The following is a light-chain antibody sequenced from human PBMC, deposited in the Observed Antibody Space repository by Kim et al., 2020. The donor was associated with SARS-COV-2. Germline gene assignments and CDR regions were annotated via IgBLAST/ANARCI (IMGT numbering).Light chain of an antibody. V-gene: IGKV1-39*01. J-gene: IGKJ1*01. CDR1: QRISSY. CDR3: QQSYSTPPRT. Sequence: SVGDRVTITCRASQRISSYLNWYQQKPGKAPKLLIYAASSLQSGVSSRFSGSGSGTDFTLTISSLQPEDFASYYCQQSYSTPPRTFGQGTKVDIK. CDR2: AAS.